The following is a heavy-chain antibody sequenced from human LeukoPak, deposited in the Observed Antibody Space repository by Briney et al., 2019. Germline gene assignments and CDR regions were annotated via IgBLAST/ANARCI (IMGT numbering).Heavy chain of an antibody. CDR1: GGTFSSYA. Sequence: ASVKVSCKASGGTFSSYAISWVRQAPGQGLEWMGGIIPIFGTANYAQKFQGRVTITADESTSTAYMELSSLRSEDTAVYYCARDLPQGYSGYDSGSSVDYWGQGTLVTVSS. CDR3: ARDLPQGYSGYDSGSSVDY. D-gene: IGHD5-12*01. V-gene: IGHV1-69*13. J-gene: IGHJ4*02. CDR2: IIPIFGTA.